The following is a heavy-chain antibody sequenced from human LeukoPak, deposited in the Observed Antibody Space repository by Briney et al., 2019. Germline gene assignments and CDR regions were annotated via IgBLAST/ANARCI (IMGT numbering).Heavy chain of an antibody. Sequence: SETLSLTCAAYGGSFSDYYWSWIRQPPGKGLEWIGEINHSGTTVYSPSLKSRLTISLDTSKNQFSLKLTSVTAADTAVYYCARDFDTSGYYFHYWGQGTLVTVSS. CDR2: INHSGTT. D-gene: IGHD3-22*01. V-gene: IGHV4-34*01. CDR1: GGSFSDYY. J-gene: IGHJ4*02. CDR3: ARDFDTSGYYFHY.